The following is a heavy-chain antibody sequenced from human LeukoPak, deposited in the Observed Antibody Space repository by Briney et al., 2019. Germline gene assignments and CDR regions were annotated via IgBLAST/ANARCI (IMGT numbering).Heavy chain of an antibody. Sequence: SETLSLTCAVYGGSFSGYYWSWIRQPPGKGLEWIGEINHSGSTNHNPSLKSRVTISVDTSKNQFSLKLSSVTAADTAVYYCARGVRRIKKPYYFDYWGQGTLVTVSS. CDR2: INHSGST. CDR3: ARGVRRIKKPYYFDY. CDR1: GGSFSGYY. D-gene: IGHD3-10*01. J-gene: IGHJ4*02. V-gene: IGHV4-34*01.